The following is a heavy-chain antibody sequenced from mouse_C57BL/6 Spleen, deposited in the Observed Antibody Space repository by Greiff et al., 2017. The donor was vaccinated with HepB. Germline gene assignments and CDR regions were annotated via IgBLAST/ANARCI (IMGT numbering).Heavy chain of an antibody. Sequence: EVQLQQSGPELVKPGASVKISCKASGYTFTDYYMNWVKQSHGKSLEWIGDINPNNGGTSYNQKFKGKATLTVDKSSSTAYMELRSLTSEDSAVYYCARIYDYGSSYRFDYWGQGTTLTVSS. J-gene: IGHJ2*01. CDR1: GYTFTDYY. CDR2: INPNNGGT. V-gene: IGHV1-26*01. CDR3: ARIYDYGSSYRFDY. D-gene: IGHD1-1*01.